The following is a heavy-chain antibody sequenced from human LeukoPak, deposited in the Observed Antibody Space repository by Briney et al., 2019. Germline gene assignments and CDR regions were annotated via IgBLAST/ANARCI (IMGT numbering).Heavy chain of an antibody. V-gene: IGHV3-74*01. CDR2: INDDGSDT. Sequence: GGSLRLSCAASGFTFKLYWMHWVRQVPGKRPVWVSRINDDGSDTIYADSVRGRFTISRDDAKNTLYLQMNSLRAEDTAVYYCAKDRGSTDAFDIWGQGTMVTVSS. D-gene: IGHD1-26*01. CDR1: GFTFKLYW. J-gene: IGHJ3*02. CDR3: AKDRGSTDAFDI.